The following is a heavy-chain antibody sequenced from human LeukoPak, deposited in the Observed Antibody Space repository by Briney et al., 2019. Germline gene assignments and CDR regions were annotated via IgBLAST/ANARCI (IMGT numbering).Heavy chain of an antibody. CDR2: INWNGGST. CDR1: GFTFDDYG. J-gene: IGHJ5*02. V-gene: IGHV3-20*04. Sequence: GGSLRLSCAASGFTFDDYGMSWVRQAPGKGLEWVSGINWNGGSTGYADSVKGRFTISRDNAKNSLYLQMNSLRAEDTAVYYCARGDYSNWFDPWGQGTLVTVSS. D-gene: IGHD3-10*01. CDR3: ARGDYSNWFDP.